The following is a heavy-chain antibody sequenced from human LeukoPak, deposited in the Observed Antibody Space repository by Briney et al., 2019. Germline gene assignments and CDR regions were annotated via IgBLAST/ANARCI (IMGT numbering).Heavy chain of an antibody. V-gene: IGHV3-64*01. CDR3: ARESGQWLVSRPREPYFDY. D-gene: IGHD6-19*01. CDR2: ISSNGGST. Sequence: AGGSLRLSCAASGFTFSSYAMHWVRQAPGKGLEYVSAISSNGGSTYYANSEKGRFTISRDNSKNTLYLQMGSLRAEDMAVYYCARESGQWLVSRPREPYFDYWGQGTLVTVSS. J-gene: IGHJ4*02. CDR1: GFTFSSYA.